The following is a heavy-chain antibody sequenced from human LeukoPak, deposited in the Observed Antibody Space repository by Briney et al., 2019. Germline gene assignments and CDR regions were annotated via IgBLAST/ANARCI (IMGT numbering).Heavy chain of an antibody. J-gene: IGHJ6*03. CDR2: INHSGST. Sequence: SETLSLTCAVYGGSFSGYYWSWIRQPPGKGLEWIGEINHSGSTNYNPSLKSRVTISVDTSKNQFSLKLSSVTAADTAVYYCARGLHSSGYYLYYYYMDVWAKGPRSPSP. CDR1: GGSFSGYY. V-gene: IGHV4-34*01. CDR3: ARGLHSSGYYLYYYYMDV. D-gene: IGHD3-22*01.